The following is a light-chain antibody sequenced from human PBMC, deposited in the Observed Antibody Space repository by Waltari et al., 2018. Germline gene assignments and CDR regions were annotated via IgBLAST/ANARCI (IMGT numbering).Light chain of an antibody. Sequence: IQLNQSPSSLSASVGDRVTITCRASQGISSYLAWYQQKVGKAPKLLIYGISTLQSGVPSRFSGSGSGTDFTLTISSLQPEDFATYYCQQLNNYPITFGQGTRLEIK. J-gene: IGKJ5*01. CDR1: QGISSY. V-gene: IGKV1-9*01. CDR3: QQLNNYPIT. CDR2: GIS.